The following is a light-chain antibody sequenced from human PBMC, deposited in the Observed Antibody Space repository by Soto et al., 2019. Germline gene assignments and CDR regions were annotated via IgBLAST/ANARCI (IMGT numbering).Light chain of an antibody. Sequence: EIVMTQSPATLSVSPGERTTLSCRASQSISSNLAWYQQKPGQAPRLLIHGAATRATGIPARFSGSGSGTEFTLTIGILQSEYSAVYFCQQYSSWPLTFGQGTRLEIK. V-gene: IGKV3-15*01. CDR2: GAA. CDR3: QQYSSWPLT. CDR1: QSISSN. J-gene: IGKJ5*01.